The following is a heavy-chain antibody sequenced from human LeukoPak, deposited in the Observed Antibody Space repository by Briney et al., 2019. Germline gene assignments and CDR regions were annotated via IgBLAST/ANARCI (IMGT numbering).Heavy chain of an antibody. CDR3: AREAFCGGDCYSGFDY. V-gene: IGHV4-39*07. D-gene: IGHD2-21*02. CDR1: GGSISSSSHY. CDR2: MYYRGST. Sequence: SETLSLTCTVSGGSISSSSHYWGWIRQPPGKGLEWIGSMYYRGSTYHNPSLKSRVTISVDTSRNQFSLKLNSVTAADTAVYYCAREAFCGGDCYSGFDYWGQGTLVTVSS. J-gene: IGHJ4*02.